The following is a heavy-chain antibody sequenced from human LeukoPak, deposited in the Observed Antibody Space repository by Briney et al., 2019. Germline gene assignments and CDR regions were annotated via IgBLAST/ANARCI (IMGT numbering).Heavy chain of an antibody. J-gene: IGHJ6*02. CDR2: INPNSGGT. CDR3: ARDLPAEYDILTGDGMDV. D-gene: IGHD3-9*01. CDR1: GGTFSSYA. V-gene: IGHV1-2*04. Sequence: ASVKVSCKASGGTFSSYAISWVRQAPGQGLEWMGWINPNSGGTNYAQKFQGWVTMTRDTSISTAYMELSSLRSGDTAMYYCARDLPAEYDILTGDGMDVWGQGTTVTVSS.